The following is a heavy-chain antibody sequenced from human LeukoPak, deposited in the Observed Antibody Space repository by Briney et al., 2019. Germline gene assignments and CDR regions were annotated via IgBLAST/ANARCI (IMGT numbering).Heavy chain of an antibody. J-gene: IGHJ4*02. Sequence: KPSETLFLTCTVSGGSISSYYWSWIRQPPGKGLEWIGYIYYSGSTNYNPSLKSRVTISVDTSKNQFSLKLSSVTAADTAVYYCARGGPTPGIAAAGYYWGQGTLVTVSS. V-gene: IGHV4-59*01. CDR3: ARGGPTPGIAAAGYY. CDR2: IYYSGST. CDR1: GGSISSYY. D-gene: IGHD6-13*01.